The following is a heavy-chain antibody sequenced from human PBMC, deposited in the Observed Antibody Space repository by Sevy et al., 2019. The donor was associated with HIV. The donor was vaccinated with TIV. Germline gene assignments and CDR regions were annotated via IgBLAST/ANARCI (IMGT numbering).Heavy chain of an antibody. V-gene: IGHV3-20*01. D-gene: IGHD2-8*02. CDR3: ARVQRGVPPDY. Sequence: GGSLRLSCAASGFTFDDYGMSWVRQAPGKGLEWVSAITWNGETTAYADSVKGQFTISRDNTNISLFLQMNSLRADDTALYHCARVQRGVPPDYWGQGTLVTVSS. J-gene: IGHJ4*02. CDR2: ITWNGETT. CDR1: GFTFDDYG.